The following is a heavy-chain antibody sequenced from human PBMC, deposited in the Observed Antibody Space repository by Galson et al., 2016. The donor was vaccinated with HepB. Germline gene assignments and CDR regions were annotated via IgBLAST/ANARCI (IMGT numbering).Heavy chain of an antibody. D-gene: IGHD5/OR15-5a*01. J-gene: IGHJ4*02. CDR3: ARRGAIGSDFDY. V-gene: IGHV1-69*13. CDR1: GGTFSTYA. CDR2: IIPISGTA. Sequence: SVKVSCKASGGTFSTYAISWVRQAPGQGLEWMGGIIPISGTADYAQKFQGRVTITADESTSSSYMELSSLRSEDTAVYYCARRGAIGSDFDYWGQGTLVTVSS.